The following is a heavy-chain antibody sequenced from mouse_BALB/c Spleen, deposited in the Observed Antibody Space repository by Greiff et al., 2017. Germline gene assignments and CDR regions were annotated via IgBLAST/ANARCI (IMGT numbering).Heavy chain of an antibody. J-gene: IGHJ1*01. V-gene: IGHV5-17*02. D-gene: IGHD2-3*01. Sequence: EVKVEESGGGLVQPGGSRKLSCAASGFTFSSFGMHWVRQAPEKGLEWVAYISSGSSTIYYADTVKGRFTISRDNPKNTLFLQMTSLRSEDTAMYYCARDGYYGYFDVWGAGTTVTVSS. CDR1: GFTFSSFG. CDR2: ISSGSSTI. CDR3: ARDGYYGYFDV.